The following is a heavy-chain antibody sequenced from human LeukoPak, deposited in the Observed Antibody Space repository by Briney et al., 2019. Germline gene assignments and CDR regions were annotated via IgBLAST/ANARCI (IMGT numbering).Heavy chain of an antibody. J-gene: IGHJ4*02. Sequence: AGGSLRLSCAASGFTFSNAWMSCVRQAPGKGREWVGRLKSKTDGGTTDYAAPVKGKFTISRDDSKNTLYLQMNSLKTEDTAVYYCTTDQEANAFDYWGQGTLVTVSS. CDR2: LKSKTDGGTT. CDR3: TTDQEANAFDY. V-gene: IGHV3-15*01. CDR1: GFTFSNAW. D-gene: IGHD4/OR15-4a*01.